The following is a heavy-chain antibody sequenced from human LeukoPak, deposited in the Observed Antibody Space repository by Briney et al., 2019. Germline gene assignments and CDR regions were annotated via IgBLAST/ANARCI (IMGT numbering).Heavy chain of an antibody. V-gene: IGHV4-4*09. Sequence: PSETLSLTCTVSGDSSSTYYWTWIRQPPGKGLEWIGYIHTSGTTNYNPSLKSRVTMSVDTSNNQFSLSLSSVTAADTAVYYCARPGQRGWWVYFNYWGQGIPVTVSS. CDR2: IHTSGTT. J-gene: IGHJ4*02. CDR3: ARPGQRGWWVYFNY. D-gene: IGHD2-15*01. CDR1: GDSSSTYY.